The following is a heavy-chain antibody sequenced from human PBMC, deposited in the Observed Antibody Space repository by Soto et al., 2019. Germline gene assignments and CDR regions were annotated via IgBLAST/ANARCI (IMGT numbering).Heavy chain of an antibody. CDR2: IYYSGGT. CDR3: TRAWAVYGRSMVGGAKNGFAP. Sequence: PSETLSLTCTVSGGSISSYYWSWIRQPPGKGLEWIGYIYYSGGTNYNPSLKSRVTISVDTSKNQFSLKLSSVTAADTAEYYCTRAWAVYGRSMVGGAKNGFAPGGRGPLVTVPS. J-gene: IGHJ5*02. CDR1: GGSISSYY. V-gene: IGHV4-59*01. D-gene: IGHD3-10*01.